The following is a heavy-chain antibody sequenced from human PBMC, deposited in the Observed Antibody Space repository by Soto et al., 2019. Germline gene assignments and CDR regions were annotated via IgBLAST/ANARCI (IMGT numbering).Heavy chain of an antibody. V-gene: IGHV1-8*01. CDR2: MNPDSGNT. CDR3: ARGPEVVVPAAIVFDP. Sequence: QVQLVQSGAEVKKPGASVKVSCKAAGYTFTSYDINWVRQATGQGLEWMGWMNPDSGNTGYAQKFQGRVTMTRNTSISTAYMELSSLRSEATAVYYCARGPEVVVPAAIVFDPWGQGTLVTVSS. CDR1: GYTFTSYD. D-gene: IGHD2-2*02. J-gene: IGHJ5*02.